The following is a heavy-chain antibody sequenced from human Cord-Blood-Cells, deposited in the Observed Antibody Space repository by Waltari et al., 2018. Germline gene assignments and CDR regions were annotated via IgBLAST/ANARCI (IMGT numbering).Heavy chain of an antibody. V-gene: IGHV4-59*01. D-gene: IGHD1-1*01. CDR2: IYYSGST. CDR1: GGSISSYY. Sequence: QVQLQESGPGLVKPSETLSLTCTVSGGSISSYYSSWIRQPPGKGLEWIGYIYYSGSTNYNPSLKSRVTISVDTSKNQFSLKLSSVTAADTAVYYCARAGTTYFDYWGQGTLVTVSS. CDR3: ARAGTTYFDY. J-gene: IGHJ4*02.